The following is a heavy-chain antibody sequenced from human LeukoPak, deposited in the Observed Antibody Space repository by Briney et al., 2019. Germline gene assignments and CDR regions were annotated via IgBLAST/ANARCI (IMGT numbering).Heavy chain of an antibody. Sequence: ASVKVSCKASGYTFASYDINWVRQATGQGLEWMGWMNPNSGNRGYAQKFQGRVTMTRNTAISTAYMELSSLRSEDTAVYYCARGLRYYDSSGYYSFDFWGQGTLVTVSS. CDR1: GYTFASYD. D-gene: IGHD3-22*01. V-gene: IGHV1-8*01. J-gene: IGHJ4*02. CDR2: MNPNSGNR. CDR3: ARGLRYYDSSGYYSFDF.